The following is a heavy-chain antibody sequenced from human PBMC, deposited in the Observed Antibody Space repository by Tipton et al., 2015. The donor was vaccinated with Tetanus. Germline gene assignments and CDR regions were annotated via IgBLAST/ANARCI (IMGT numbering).Heavy chain of an antibody. D-gene: IGHD2-15*01. CDR2: SWYDGTDK. CDR1: GFIFSSYG. V-gene: IGHV3-33*01. J-gene: IGHJ4*02. Sequence: SLRLSYAASGFIFSSYGIHWVRQAPGKGLEWLAVSWYDGTDKYYADSVKGRFTISRDNSKNTLYLQMNSLRAEDTAVYYCAREADCSGGSCFSGDFDNWGQGTQVTVSS. CDR3: AREADCSGGSCFSGDFDN.